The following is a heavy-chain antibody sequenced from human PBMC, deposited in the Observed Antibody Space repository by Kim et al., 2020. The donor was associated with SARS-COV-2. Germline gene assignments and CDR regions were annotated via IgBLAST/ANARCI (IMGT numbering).Heavy chain of an antibody. V-gene: IGHV3-33*08. CDR2: VWDDGSKE. D-gene: IGHD3-16*01. J-gene: IGHJ4*02. CDR3: VSGGGSWYYFDY. CDR1: GFSFSNYA. Sequence: GGSLRLSCAASGFSFSNYAMHWVRQAPGKGLEWVAFVWDDGSKEDYAESVKGRFTISRDNSKGTVNLQMNSLRVEDTAVYYCVSGGGSWYYFDYWGQGTQVTVSS.